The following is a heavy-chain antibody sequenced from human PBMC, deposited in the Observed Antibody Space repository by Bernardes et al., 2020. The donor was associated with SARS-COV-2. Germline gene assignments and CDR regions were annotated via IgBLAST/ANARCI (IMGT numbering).Heavy chain of an antibody. D-gene: IGHD4-17*01. J-gene: IGHJ4*02. V-gene: IGHV3-23*01. CDR1: GFTFSRYA. CDR2: ISGSGGTT. CDR3: ARDLGRDYGDQLGY. Sequence: GGSLRLSCAASGFTFSRYAMAWVRQAPGKGLEWVSGISGSGGTTYYADSVKDRFSISRDNSKNTVYLQVNSLKAEDTAVYYCARDLGRDYGDQLGYWGQGTLVTVSS.